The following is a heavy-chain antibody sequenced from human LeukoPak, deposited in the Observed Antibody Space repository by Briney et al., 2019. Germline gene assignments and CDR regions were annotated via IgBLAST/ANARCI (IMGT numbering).Heavy chain of an antibody. J-gene: IGHJ3*02. CDR2: INHSGST. D-gene: IGHD3-3*01. CDR1: GGSFSGYY. V-gene: IGHV4-34*01. Sequence: PSETLSLTCAVYGGSFSGYYWSWIRQPPGKGLEWIGKINHSGSTNYNPSLKSRVTISVDTSKNQFSLKLSSVTAADTAVYYCARVHYDFWSGYPTYAFDIWGQGTMVTVSS. CDR3: ARVHYDFWSGYPTYAFDI.